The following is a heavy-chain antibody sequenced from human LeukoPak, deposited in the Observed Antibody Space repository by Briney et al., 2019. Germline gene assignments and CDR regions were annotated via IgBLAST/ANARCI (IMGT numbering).Heavy chain of an antibody. CDR3: ARDPEGYSYGYPPDY. J-gene: IGHJ4*02. V-gene: IGHV3-7*01. CDR1: GLTFSSYW. Sequence: PGGSLRLSCAASGLTFSSYWMSWVRKAPGKGLKWVANIKQDGSEKYYVDSVKGRFTISRDNAKNSLYLQMNSLRAEDTAVYYCARDPEGYSYGYPPDYWGQGTLVTVSS. D-gene: IGHD5-18*01. CDR2: IKQDGSEK.